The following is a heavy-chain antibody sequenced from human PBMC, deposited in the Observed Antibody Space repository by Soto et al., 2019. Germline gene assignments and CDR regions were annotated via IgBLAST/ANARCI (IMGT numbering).Heavy chain of an antibody. J-gene: IGHJ5*02. D-gene: IGHD6-19*01. CDR3: AREVSGSSYEQWSPRGFDP. V-gene: IGHV4-31*03. Sequence: SETLSLTCTVPGGSISSGGYYWSWIRQHPGKGLEWIGYIYYSGSTYYNPSLKSRVTISVDTSKNQFSLKLSSVTAADTAVYYCAREVSGSSYEQWSPRGFDPWGQGTLVTVSS. CDR2: IYYSGST. CDR1: GGSISSGGYY.